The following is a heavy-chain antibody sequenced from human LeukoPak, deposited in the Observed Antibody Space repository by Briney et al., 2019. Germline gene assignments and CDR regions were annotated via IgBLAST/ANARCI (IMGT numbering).Heavy chain of an antibody. V-gene: IGHV3-30*02. CDR1: GFTFSSYV. CDR3: AKDVIAAAGRLWFDP. CDR2: IRYDGSNK. J-gene: IGHJ5*02. Sequence: RTGGSLRLSCAASGFTFSSYVMHWVRQAPGKGLEWVAFIRYDGSNKYYADSVKGRFTISRDNSKNTLYLQMNSLRAEDTAVYYCAKDVIAAAGRLWFDPWGQGTLVTVS. D-gene: IGHD6-13*01.